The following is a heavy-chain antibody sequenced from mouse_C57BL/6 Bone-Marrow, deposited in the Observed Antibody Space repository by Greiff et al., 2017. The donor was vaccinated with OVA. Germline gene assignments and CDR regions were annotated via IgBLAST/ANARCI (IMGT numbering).Heavy chain of an antibody. J-gene: IGHJ1*03. CDR2: FYPGSGSI. D-gene: IGHD1-1*01. Sequence: QVQLQQSGAELVKPGASVKLSCKASGYTFTEYTIHWVKQRSGQGLEWIGWFYPGSGSIKYNEKFKDKATLTADKSSSTVYMELSRLTSEDSAVYFCARHEVMDYGSSYWYFDVWGTGTTVTVSS. CDR1: GYTFTEYT. V-gene: IGHV1-62-2*01. CDR3: ARHEVMDYGSSYWYFDV.